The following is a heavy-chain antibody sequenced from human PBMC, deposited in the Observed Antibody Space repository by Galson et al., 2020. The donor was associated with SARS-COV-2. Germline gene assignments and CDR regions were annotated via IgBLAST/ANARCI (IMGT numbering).Heavy chain of an antibody. D-gene: IGHD3-10*01. CDR3: AKAMRKSLWVGELDF. CDR1: GFTFDDCA. Sequence: GGSLRLSCAASGFTFDDCAMHWVRQTPGKGLEWVSGISWNSGTIAYADSVKGRVTTARDNARNFLYLQMNSLRVEDTAFYYCAKAMRKSLWVGELDFWGQGTLVTVSS. CDR2: ISWNSGTI. J-gene: IGHJ4*02. V-gene: IGHV3-9*01.